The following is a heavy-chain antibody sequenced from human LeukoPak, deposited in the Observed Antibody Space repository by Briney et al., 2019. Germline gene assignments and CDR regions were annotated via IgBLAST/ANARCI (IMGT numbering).Heavy chain of an antibody. D-gene: IGHD4-23*01. CDR1: GFPLSTYA. Sequence: GGSLRLSCSAPGFPLSTYAVNWVRQAPGKGLELVSSFSDSGVRTYYAESVKGRFTSSRDHSKNTLYLQMNSLRAEDTAMYYCAKDPVGRNPPYYFDYWGQGTLVTVSS. CDR3: AKDPVGRNPPYYFDY. CDR2: FSDSGVRT. V-gene: IGHV3-23*01. J-gene: IGHJ4*02.